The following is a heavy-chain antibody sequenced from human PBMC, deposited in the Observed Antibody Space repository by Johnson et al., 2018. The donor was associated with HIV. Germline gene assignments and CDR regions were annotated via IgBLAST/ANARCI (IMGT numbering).Heavy chain of an antibody. CDR2: IKSKTAGGTT. Sequence: VQLVESGGGLVQPGGSLRLSCAASGFTFSNAWMSWVRQAPGKGLEWVGGIKSKTAGGTTDYAAPVKGSFTIARDDSKTTLYLQMNSLKTEDTAVYYCTTGEIWNGYYLHDAFDIWGQGTMVTVSS. D-gene: IGHD3-3*01. J-gene: IGHJ3*02. CDR3: TTGEIWNGYYLHDAFDI. V-gene: IGHV3-15*01. CDR1: GFTFSNAW.